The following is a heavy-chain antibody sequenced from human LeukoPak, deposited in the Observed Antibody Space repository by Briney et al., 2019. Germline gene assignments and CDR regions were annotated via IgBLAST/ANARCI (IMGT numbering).Heavy chain of an antibody. CDR2: IKPDGSDI. CDR3: AREIQGAFDV. D-gene: IGHD5-18*01. CDR1: GFTFSSHW. J-gene: IGHJ3*01. Sequence: GGSLRLSCEGSGFTFSSHWMSWVRQAPGKGLEWVANIKPDGSDIYYVDSVKGRFALSRDNAKNSLFLQMNSLRAEDTAVYYCAREIQGAFDVWGQGTTVTVSS. V-gene: IGHV3-7*04.